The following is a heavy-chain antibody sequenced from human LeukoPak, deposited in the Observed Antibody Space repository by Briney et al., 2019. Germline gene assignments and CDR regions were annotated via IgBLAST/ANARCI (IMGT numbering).Heavy chain of an antibody. V-gene: IGHV3-33*01. CDR2: IWYDGSNK. CDR3: ARESYYYDSSGYYFDY. CDR1: GFTFSSYG. J-gene: IGHJ4*02. Sequence: GGSLRLSCAASGFTFSSYGMHWVRQAPGKGLEWVAVIWYDGSNKYYADSVKGRFTISRDKSKNTLYLQMNSLRAEDTAVYYCARESYYYDSSGYYFDYWGQGTLVTVSS. D-gene: IGHD3-22*01.